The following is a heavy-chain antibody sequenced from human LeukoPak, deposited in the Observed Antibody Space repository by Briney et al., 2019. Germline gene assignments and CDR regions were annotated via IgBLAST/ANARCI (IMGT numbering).Heavy chain of an antibody. Sequence: KTAGSLRLSCAASGFTFSSDSMNWGRQAPGKGLKWVSSISSSSSYIYYADSVKGRFTISRDNAKNSLYLQMNSLRAEDTAVYYCARDWGVGYCSGGSCYVQPYYFDYWGQGTLVTVSS. V-gene: IGHV3-21*01. CDR1: GFTFSSDS. CDR3: ARDWGVGYCSGGSCYVQPYYFDY. CDR2: ISSSSSYI. D-gene: IGHD2-15*01. J-gene: IGHJ4*02.